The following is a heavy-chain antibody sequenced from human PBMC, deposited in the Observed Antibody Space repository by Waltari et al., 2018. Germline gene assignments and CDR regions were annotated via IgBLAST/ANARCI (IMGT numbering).Heavy chain of an antibody. J-gene: IGHJ6*02. D-gene: IGHD3-22*01. CDR1: RFSFSDHY. CDR3: SSYDFDSRGYTYGRDV. Sequence: EVQLVESGGGLVQPGGSLRLSCAASRFSFSDHYIDWVSQATGKGVGWGGGSGDKDNSYTTELAAAGKGSFTISSDDSTKSVYQQMDSRKTEDTAVYYCSSYDFDSRGYTYGRDVWGQGTTVTVSS. CDR2: SGDKDNSYTT. V-gene: IGHV3-72*01.